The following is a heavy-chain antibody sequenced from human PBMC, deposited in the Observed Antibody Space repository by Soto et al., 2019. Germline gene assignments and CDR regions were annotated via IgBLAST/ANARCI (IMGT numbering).Heavy chain of an antibody. J-gene: IGHJ6*02. D-gene: IGHD2-2*01. V-gene: IGHV3-21*01. CDR3: ARDLSSCSSARCYSFYYGMDL. CDR2: ISSRTGSSK. CDR1: GFTFTTYG. Sequence: PGGSLRLSCAASGFTFTTYGMNWVRQAPGKGLEWVSFISSRTGSSKEYADSVRGRFTVSRDNAKNSVYLQMNSLRVEDTAVYYCARDLSSCSSARCYSFYYGMDLWGQGTTVTVSS.